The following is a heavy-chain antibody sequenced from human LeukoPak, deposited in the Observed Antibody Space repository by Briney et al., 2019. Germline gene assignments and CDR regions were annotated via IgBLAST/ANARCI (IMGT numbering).Heavy chain of an antibody. CDR3: ATRGVTATYYFDY. V-gene: IGHV3-23*01. CDR2: ISGSGGST. CDR1: GFTFSSYA. J-gene: IGHJ4*02. Sequence: GGSLRLSCAASGFTFSSYAMSWVRQAPGEGREWVSAISGSGGSTYYADSVKGRFTISRDNSKNTLYLQMSSLRAEDTAVYYCATRGVTATYYFDYWGQGTLVTVSS. D-gene: IGHD2-21*02.